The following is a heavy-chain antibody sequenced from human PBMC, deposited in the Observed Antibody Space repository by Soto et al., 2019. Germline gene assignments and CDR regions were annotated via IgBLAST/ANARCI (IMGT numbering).Heavy chain of an antibody. D-gene: IGHD3-3*01. Sequence: ASVKVSCKASGYTFTSYDINWVRQATGQGLEWMGWMNPNSGNTGYAQKFQGRVTMTRNTSISTAYMELSSLRSEDTAVYYCERGLVWRKAYYYYGMDVWGQGTPVTVSS. CDR1: GYTFTSYD. V-gene: IGHV1-8*01. CDR3: ERGLVWRKAYYYYGMDV. CDR2: MNPNSGNT. J-gene: IGHJ6*02.